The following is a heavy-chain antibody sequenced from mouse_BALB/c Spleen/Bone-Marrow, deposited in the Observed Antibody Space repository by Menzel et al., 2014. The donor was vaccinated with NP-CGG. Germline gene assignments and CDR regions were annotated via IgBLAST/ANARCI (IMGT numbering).Heavy chain of an antibody. CDR2: IWAGGST. CDR3: ARDRGPPY. V-gene: IGHV2-9*02. J-gene: IGHJ3*01. D-gene: IGHD3-1*01. Sequence: QVQLQQPGPGLVAPSQSLSITCTVSGFSLTSYGVHWVRQPPRKGLEWLGVIWAGGSTNYNSALMSRLSISKDNSKSQVFLKMNSLQTDDTAMYYCARDRGPPYWGQGTLVTVSA. CDR1: GFSLTSYG.